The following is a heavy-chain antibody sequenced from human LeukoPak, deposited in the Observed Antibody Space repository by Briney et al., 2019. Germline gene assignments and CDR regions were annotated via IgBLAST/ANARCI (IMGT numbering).Heavy chain of an antibody. V-gene: IGHV3-13*01. D-gene: IGHD3-22*01. CDR2: IGTTGDT. J-gene: IGHJ4*02. CDR3: AREASYYDSSGFREYYFDY. CDR1: GFTFSSYD. Sequence: GGSLRLSCAASGFTFSSYDMHWVRQTTGKGLEWVSSIGTTGDTYYPGSVKGRFTISRENAKNSLYLQMNGLRAGDTAVYYCAREASYYDSSGFREYYFDYWGQGTLVTVSS.